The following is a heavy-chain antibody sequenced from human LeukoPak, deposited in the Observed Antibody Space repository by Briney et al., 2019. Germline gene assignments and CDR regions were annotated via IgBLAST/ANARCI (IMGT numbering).Heavy chain of an antibody. V-gene: IGHV1-3*04. J-gene: IGHJ4*02. CDR3: ARGSSSDWPFDY. CDR2: LNTVNGNT. D-gene: IGHD6-19*01. Sequence: ASVNVSCKASGYTFTIYAMHWVRQAPGQRLEWMGWLNTVNGNTKYSQKFQGRVTITRDTSATTAYMELSSLRSEDTAVYYCARGSSSDWPFDYWGQGTLVTVSS. CDR1: GYTFTIYA.